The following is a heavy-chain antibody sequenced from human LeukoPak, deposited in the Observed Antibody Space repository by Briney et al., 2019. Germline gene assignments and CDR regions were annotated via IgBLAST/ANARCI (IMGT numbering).Heavy chain of an antibody. D-gene: IGHD6-19*01. CDR3: AKGPAIAVAGHPFDY. CDR1: GFTFDDYA. Sequence: PGGSLRLSCAASGFTFDDYAMHWVRQAPGKGLEWVSGISWNSGSIGYADSVKGRFTISRDNAKNSLYLQMNSLRAEDTALYYCAKGPAIAVAGHPFDYWGQGTLVTVSS. J-gene: IGHJ4*02. V-gene: IGHV3-9*01. CDR2: ISWNSGSI.